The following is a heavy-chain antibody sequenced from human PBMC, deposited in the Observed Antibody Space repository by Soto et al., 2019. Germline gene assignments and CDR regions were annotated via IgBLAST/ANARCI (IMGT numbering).Heavy chain of an antibody. Sequence: QVQLVQSGGEVKKPGASVKVSCKASGYTFTNYGVTWVRQAPGQGLEWMGRISAYTDNPNYAQKVQGRVTETIDTPTTTANMDLRSMTYDDTDVYYCARVIPGAEAWFCPWGQGTLVTVSS. CDR1: GYTFTNYG. D-gene: IGHD2-2*01. CDR3: ARVIPGAEAWFCP. J-gene: IGHJ5*02. CDR2: ISAYTDNP. V-gene: IGHV1-18*01.